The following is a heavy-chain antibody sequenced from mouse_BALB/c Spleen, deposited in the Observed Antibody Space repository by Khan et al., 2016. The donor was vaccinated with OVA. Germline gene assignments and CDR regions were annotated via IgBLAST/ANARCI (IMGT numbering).Heavy chain of an antibody. V-gene: IGHV9-4*02. CDR1: GYTFTTAG. D-gene: IGHD1-1*02. Sequence: QIQLVQSGPELKKPGETVRISCKASGYTFTTAGIQWVQKMPGKGLKWIGWINTHSGVPKYAEDFKGRFAFSSETSVSTAYLQVTSLKNQDPVANVCAGGGGAWYRVDGGDMECWGQGTSVTVSS. J-gene: IGHJ4*01. CDR2: INTHSGVP. CDR3: AGGGGAWYRVDGGDMEC.